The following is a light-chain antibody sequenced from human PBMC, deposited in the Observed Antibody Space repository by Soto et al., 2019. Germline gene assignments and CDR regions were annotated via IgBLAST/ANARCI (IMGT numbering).Light chain of an antibody. V-gene: IGLV2-18*02. CDR1: SSDIGSYDY. Sequence: QSALIQPPSVSGSPGQSVTISCTGTSSDIGSYDYVSWYQQHPGTVPKPMIYNVNTQSSGVPDRFSGSKSGNTASLTISGLQAEDEADYYCSSYTSSNTLVVFGGGTQLTVL. CDR3: SSYTSSNTLVV. CDR2: NVN. J-gene: IGLJ2*01.